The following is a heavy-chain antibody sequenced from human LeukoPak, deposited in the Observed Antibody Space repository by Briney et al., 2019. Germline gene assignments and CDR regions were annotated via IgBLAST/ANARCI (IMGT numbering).Heavy chain of an antibody. Sequence: ASVKVSCKASGGTFSSYAISWVRQAPGQGLEWMGGIIPIFGTANYAQKFQGRVTITADESTSTAYMELSSLRSEDTAVYYCARVSGTVTTRIGEWFDPWGQGTLVTVSS. CDR1: GGTFSSYA. CDR2: IIPIFGTA. V-gene: IGHV1-69*13. CDR3: ARVSGTVTTRIGEWFDP. D-gene: IGHD4-11*01. J-gene: IGHJ5*02.